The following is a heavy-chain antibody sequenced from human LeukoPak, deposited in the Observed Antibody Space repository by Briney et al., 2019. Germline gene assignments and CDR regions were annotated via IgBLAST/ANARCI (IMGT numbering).Heavy chain of an antibody. V-gene: IGHV3-15*01. CDR2: IKSKTDGGTT. CDR1: GFTFSNAW. D-gene: IGHD1-26*01. J-gene: IGHJ4*02. CDR3: TVSDSGSYLVYDY. Sequence: PGGSLRLSCAASGFTFSNAWMSWVRQAPGKGLEWVGRIKSKTDGGTTDYAAPVKGRFTISRDDPKNTLYLQMNSLKTEDTAVYYCTVSDSGSYLVYDYWGQGTLVAVSS.